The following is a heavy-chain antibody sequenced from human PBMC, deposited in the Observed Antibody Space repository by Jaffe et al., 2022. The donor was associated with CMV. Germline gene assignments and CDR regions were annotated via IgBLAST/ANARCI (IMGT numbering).Heavy chain of an antibody. V-gene: IGHV3-21*06. CDR1: GFTFSDYS. CDR2: ISSSSTYI. Sequence: EVQLVESGGGLVKPGGSLRLSCTASGFTFSDYSMNWVRQAPGKGLEWVSSISSSSTYIYYADSVKGRFTISRDNAKNSLSLQMNSLRAEDTAVYYCARVGSGQVVITTDYWGQGTLVTVSS. D-gene: IGHD3-22*01. CDR3: ARVGSGQVVITTDY. J-gene: IGHJ4*02.